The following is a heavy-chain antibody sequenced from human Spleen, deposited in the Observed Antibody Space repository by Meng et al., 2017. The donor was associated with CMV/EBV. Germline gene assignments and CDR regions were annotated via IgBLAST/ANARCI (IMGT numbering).Heavy chain of an antibody. CDR2: INSGGSST. J-gene: IGHJ6*02. CDR1: GFTFSSYA. V-gene: IGHV3-23*03. D-gene: IGHD2-2*01. Sequence: GGSLRLSCAASGFTFSSYAMSWVRQAPGKGLEWVSVINSGGSSTDYADSVKGRFTISRDNSKNTLYLQMNSLRAEDTAVYYCAREMTGYCSSTRCFPFQVYGMDVWAKGPRSPSP. CDR3: AREMTGYCSSTRCFPFQVYGMDV.